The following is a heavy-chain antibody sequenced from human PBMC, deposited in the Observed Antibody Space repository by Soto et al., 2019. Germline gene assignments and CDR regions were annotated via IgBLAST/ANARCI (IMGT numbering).Heavy chain of an antibody. Sequence: SETLSLTCAVSGYSISSGYYWSWIRQPPGKGLEWIGYAFYSGSAKYNPSLKSRATISVDMSKTHFSLTVTSVTAADTAVYYCARDKGRYDSGMDVWGQGTTVTVSS. J-gene: IGHJ6*02. V-gene: IGHV4-61*01. CDR3: ARDKGRYDSGMDV. CDR1: GYSISSGYY. D-gene: IGHD3-9*01. CDR2: AFYSGSA.